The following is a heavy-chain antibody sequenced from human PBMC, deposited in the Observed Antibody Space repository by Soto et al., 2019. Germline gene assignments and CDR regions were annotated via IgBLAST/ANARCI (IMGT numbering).Heavy chain of an antibody. V-gene: IGHV3-48*01. CDR2: ISSSSSTI. CDR3: ARAPAHYDFWSGYDAFDI. Sequence: HPGGSLRLSCAASGFTFSSYSMNWVRQAPGKGLEWVSYISSSSSTIYYADSVKGRFTISRDNAKNSLYLQMNSLRAEDTAVYYCARAPAHYDFWSGYDAFDIWGQGTMVTVSS. J-gene: IGHJ3*02. D-gene: IGHD3-3*01. CDR1: GFTFSSYS.